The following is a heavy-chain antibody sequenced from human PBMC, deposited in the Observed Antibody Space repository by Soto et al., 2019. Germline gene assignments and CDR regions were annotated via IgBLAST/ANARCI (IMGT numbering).Heavy chain of an antibody. D-gene: IGHD3-10*01. V-gene: IGHV3-21*01. J-gene: IGHJ6*02. CDR1: GFTFNDYS. CDR3: VRAGHVFDVHYYGMDL. Sequence: SCQASGFTFNDYSMDWVRQAPEKGLEWVSSISSSGTYIYYADSVKGRFAISRDNANNVMYLQMDTLRAEDTAVYYCVRAGHVFDVHYYGMDLWGQGTTVTVS. CDR2: ISSSGTYI.